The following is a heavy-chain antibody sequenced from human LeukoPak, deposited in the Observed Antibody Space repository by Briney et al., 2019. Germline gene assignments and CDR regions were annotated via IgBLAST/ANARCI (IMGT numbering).Heavy chain of an antibody. CDR3: ARGPPNGYSYGPFEH. Sequence: PSETLSLTCAVSNGSFSLYYWAWIRQPPGKGLGWIGEIDHIGDTNYNPSLQSGPTMSVDTTKEPFSLRLNSVTAADTAIYFCARGPPNGYSYGPFEHWGQGVLVIVSS. CDR2: IDHIGDT. J-gene: IGHJ4*02. V-gene: IGHV4-34*01. D-gene: IGHD5-18*01. CDR1: NGSFSLYY.